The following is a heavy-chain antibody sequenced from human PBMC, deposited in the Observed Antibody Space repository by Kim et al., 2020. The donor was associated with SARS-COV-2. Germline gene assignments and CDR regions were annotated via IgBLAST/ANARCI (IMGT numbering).Heavy chain of an antibody. J-gene: IGHJ4*02. V-gene: IGHV3-23*01. Sequence: TYYADSVKGRFTISRDNSKNTLYLQMNSLRAEDTAVYYCAKSRPRVGATLFDYWGQGTLVTVSS. CDR3: AKSRPRVGATLFDY. D-gene: IGHD1-26*01. CDR2: T.